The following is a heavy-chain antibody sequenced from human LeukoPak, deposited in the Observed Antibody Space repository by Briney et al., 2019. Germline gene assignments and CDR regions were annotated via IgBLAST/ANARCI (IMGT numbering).Heavy chain of an antibody. Sequence: GGSLRLSCAASRFTLSSYAMHWVRQAPGKGLEWVAVISYDGDIKYYTDSVKGRFTISRDNSRNTLYLQMSSLRAEDTAVYYCARAEASDAVCMDAWGQGTTVIVSS. CDR3: ARAEASDAVCMDA. CDR2: ISYDGDIK. D-gene: IGHD6-19*01. J-gene: IGHJ6*02. V-gene: IGHV3-30*04. CDR1: RFTLSSYA.